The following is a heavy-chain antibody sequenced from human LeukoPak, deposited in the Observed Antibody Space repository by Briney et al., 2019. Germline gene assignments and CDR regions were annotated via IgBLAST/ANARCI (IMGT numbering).Heavy chain of an antibody. CDR3: AREDHPYSSSWYPTYYMDV. V-gene: IGHV4-38-2*02. D-gene: IGHD6-13*01. CDR1: GYSISSGYY. J-gene: IGHJ6*03. CDR2: IYHSGST. Sequence: SETLSLTCTVSGYSISSGYYWGWIRQPPGKGLEWIGSIYHSGSTYYNPSLKSRVTISVDTSKNQFSLKLSSVTAADTAVYYCAREDHPYSSSWYPTYYMDVWGKGTTVTISS.